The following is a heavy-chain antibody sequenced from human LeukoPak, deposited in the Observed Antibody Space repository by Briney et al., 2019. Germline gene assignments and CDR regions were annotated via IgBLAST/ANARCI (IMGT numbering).Heavy chain of an antibody. CDR2: IYKSGTT. J-gene: IGHJ4*02. Sequence: SETLSLTCTVSGGSISSQYWSLIRQPPGKGLEWIGNIYKSGTTYYNPSLKSRVTISVDTSKNQFSLKLSSVTAADTAVYYCAKHSYGLVDYWGQGALVTVSS. V-gene: IGHV4-59*04. CDR3: AKHSYGLVDY. CDR1: GGSISSQY. D-gene: IGHD5-18*01.